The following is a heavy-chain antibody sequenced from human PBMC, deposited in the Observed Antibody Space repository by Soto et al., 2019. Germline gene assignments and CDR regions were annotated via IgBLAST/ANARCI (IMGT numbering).Heavy chain of an antibody. CDR2: MNEDGGTT. J-gene: IGHJ6*02. CDR1: GFTFSSYW. Sequence: GSLRLSCTASGFTFSSYWMHWVRQAPGKGLVWVSRMNEDGGTTDYADSVKGRFTISRNNAKNTLYLQMNSLRVEDTAVYYCASDLSGRADVWGQGTTVTVSS. V-gene: IGHV3-74*01. CDR3: ASDLSGRADV. D-gene: IGHD3-10*01.